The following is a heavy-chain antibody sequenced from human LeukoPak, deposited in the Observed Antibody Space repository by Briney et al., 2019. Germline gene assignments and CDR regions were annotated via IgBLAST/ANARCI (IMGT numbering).Heavy chain of an antibody. CDR2: IYSGGST. Sequence: AAXXFTXXXXYMSXXRXAXXXXXXXVSVIYSGGSTYYADSVKGRFTISRDNSKNTLYLQMNSLRAEDTAVYYCARDRYSGSYFFDYWGQGTLVTVSS. CDR1: XFTXXXXY. V-gene: IGHV3-53*01. CDR3: ARDRYSGSYFFDY. D-gene: IGHD1-26*01. J-gene: IGHJ4*02.